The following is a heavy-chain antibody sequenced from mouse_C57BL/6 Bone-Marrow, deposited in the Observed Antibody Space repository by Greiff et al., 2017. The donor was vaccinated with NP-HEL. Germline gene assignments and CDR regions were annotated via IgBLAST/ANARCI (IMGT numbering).Heavy chain of an antibody. CDR2: IYPGSGST. J-gene: IGHJ3*01. Sequence: QVQLKQPGAELVKPGASVKMSCKASGYTFTSYWITWVKQRPGQGLEWIGDIYPGSGSTNYNEKFKSKATLTVDTSSSTAYMQLSSLTSEDSAVYYCARSLYYYGSSPWFAYWGQGTLVTVSA. CDR3: ARSLYYYGSSPWFAY. D-gene: IGHD1-1*01. V-gene: IGHV1-55*01. CDR1: GYTFTSYW.